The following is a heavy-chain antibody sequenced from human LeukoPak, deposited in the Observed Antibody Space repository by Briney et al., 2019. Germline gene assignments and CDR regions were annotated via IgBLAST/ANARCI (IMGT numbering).Heavy chain of an antibody. D-gene: IGHD6-19*01. J-gene: IGHJ4*02. CDR3: ARDRRSSGWPIDY. CDR2: INSDGSST. CDR1: GFSFTTHA. Sequence: GGSLRLSCVASGFSFTTHAMGWVRQAPGKGLVWVSRINSDGSSTSYADSVKGRFTISRDNAKNSLYLQMNSLRAEDTAVYYCARDRRSSGWPIDYWGQGTLVTVSS. V-gene: IGHV3-74*01.